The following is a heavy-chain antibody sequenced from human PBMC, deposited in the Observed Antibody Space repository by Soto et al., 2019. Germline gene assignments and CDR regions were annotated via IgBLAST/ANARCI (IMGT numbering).Heavy chain of an antibody. D-gene: IGHD3-10*01. CDR2: VNPILSMS. J-gene: IGHJ4*02. Sequence: QVQLVQSGAEVKSAGSSVKVSCKASGDTYNFYSIKWVRQAPGLGLEWVGRVNPILSMSNYAQRFQGRVTMTAEKSTGTANTELTSLRSEATAIYYCASNYGSGYRAFDSWGQGALVTVS. CDR1: GDTYNFYS. V-gene: IGHV1-69*02. CDR3: ASNYGSGYRAFDS.